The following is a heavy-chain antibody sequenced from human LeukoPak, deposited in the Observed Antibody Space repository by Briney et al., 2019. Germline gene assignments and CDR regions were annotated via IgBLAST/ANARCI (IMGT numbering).Heavy chain of an antibody. CDR3: ARDGGRRDYDILTGLPLYYFDH. V-gene: IGHV1-69*06. CDR1: GGTFSSYA. CDR2: IIPIFGTA. D-gene: IGHD3-9*01. Sequence: ASVKVSCKASGGTFSSYAISWVRQAPGQGLEWMGGIIPIFGTANYAQKFQGRVTITADKSTSTAYMELSSLRSEDTAVYYCARDGGRRDYDILTGLPLYYFDHWGQGTLVTVSS. J-gene: IGHJ4*02.